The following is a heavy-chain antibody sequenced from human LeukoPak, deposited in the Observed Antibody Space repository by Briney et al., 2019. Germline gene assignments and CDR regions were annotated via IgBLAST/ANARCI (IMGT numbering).Heavy chain of an antibody. Sequence: SETLSLTCSVSGGSISTYYWSWIRQPPGKGLEWIGYIYYSGSTSYNPSLKSRVTISVDTSKNQFSLKLSSVTAADTAVYYCAGEPVLLGGVIAPHFDIWGQGTMVTVSS. CDR3: AGEPVLLGGVIAPHFDI. V-gene: IGHV4-59*01. CDR2: IYYSGST. D-gene: IGHD3-16*02. CDR1: GGSISTYY. J-gene: IGHJ3*02.